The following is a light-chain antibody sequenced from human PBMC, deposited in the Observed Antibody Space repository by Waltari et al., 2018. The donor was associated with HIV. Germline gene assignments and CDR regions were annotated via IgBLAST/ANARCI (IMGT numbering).Light chain of an antibody. J-gene: IGLJ1*01. Sequence: QSVLTQPPSVSGAPGQRVTISCTGSSSNIGAGYDVHWYQQLPGTAPKLLIYGTSNRPSGVPDRFSGSKSGTSASLAITGLQAEDEADYYCGTWDSSLSAFYVFGTGTKVTVL. V-gene: IGLV1-40*01. CDR3: GTWDSSLSAFYV. CDR2: GTS. CDR1: SSNIGAGYD.